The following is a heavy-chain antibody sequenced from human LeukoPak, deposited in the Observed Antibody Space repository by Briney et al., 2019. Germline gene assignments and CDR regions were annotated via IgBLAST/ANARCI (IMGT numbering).Heavy chain of an antibody. CDR3: ASTPRYYDSSGYYYLSF. CDR2: ISSSSSYI. CDR1: GFTFSSYS. Sequence: PGGSLRLSCAASGFTFSSYSMNWVRQAPGKGLEWVSSISSSSSYIYYADSVKGRFTISRDNAKNSLYLQMNSLRAEDTAVYYCASTPRYYDSSGYYYLSFWGQGTLVTVSS. D-gene: IGHD3-22*01. J-gene: IGHJ4*02. V-gene: IGHV3-21*01.